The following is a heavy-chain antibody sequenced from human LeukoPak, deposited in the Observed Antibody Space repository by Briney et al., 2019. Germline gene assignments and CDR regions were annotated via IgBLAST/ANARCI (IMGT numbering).Heavy chain of an antibody. D-gene: IGHD3-16*01. Sequence: ASVKVSCKASGYTFASYGISWVRQAPGQGLEWMGWISAYNGNTNYAQKLQGRVTMTTDTSTSTAYMELRSLRSDDTAVYYCARQSRTLYAFDIWGQGTMVTVSS. CDR2: ISAYNGNT. V-gene: IGHV1-18*01. J-gene: IGHJ3*02. CDR3: ARQSRTLYAFDI. CDR1: GYTFASYG.